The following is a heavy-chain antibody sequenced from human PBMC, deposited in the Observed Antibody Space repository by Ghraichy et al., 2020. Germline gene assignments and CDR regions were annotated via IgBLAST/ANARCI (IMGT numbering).Heavy chain of an antibody. CDR1: GGSFSGYY. J-gene: IGHJ6*02. Sequence: SETLSLTCAVYGGSFSGYYWSWIRQPPGKGLEWIGEINHSGSTNYNPSLKSRVTISVDTSKNQFSLKLSSVTAADTAVYYCASGKVAGTRGLYYYYYGMDVWGQGTTVTVSS. D-gene: IGHD6-19*01. CDR2: INHSGST. CDR3: ASGKVAGTRGLYYYYYGMDV. V-gene: IGHV4-34*01.